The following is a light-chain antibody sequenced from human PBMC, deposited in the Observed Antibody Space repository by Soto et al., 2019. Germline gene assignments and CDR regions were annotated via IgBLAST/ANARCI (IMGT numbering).Light chain of an antibody. J-gene: IGKJ5*01. CDR1: QGVSRW. Sequence: DIQMTQAPSSVSASVGDRFTISCRASQGVSRWLAWYQQKPGKAPKLLIYAASSLQSGVPSRFSGSGSGTDFTLPLTSLQPEDFAPYYCPQAHSFPITFGQGTRLEI. CDR3: PQAHSFPIT. CDR2: AAS. V-gene: IGKV1D-12*01.